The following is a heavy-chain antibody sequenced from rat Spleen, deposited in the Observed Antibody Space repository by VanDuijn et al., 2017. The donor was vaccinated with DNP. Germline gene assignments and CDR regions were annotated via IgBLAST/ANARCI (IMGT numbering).Heavy chain of an antibody. CDR3: ARHDYYASYAMDA. CDR2: ISPSGSRT. Sequence: EVQLEESGGGLVQPGRSLTLSCAASGFTFSNYYMAWVRQVPKKGLEWVATISPSGSRTYYPDSVKGRFTISRDNAKSSLYLQMNSLKSEDTATYYCARHDYYASYAMDAWGQGTSVTVSS. J-gene: IGHJ4*01. CDR1: GFTFSNYY. V-gene: IGHV5-25*01. D-gene: IGHD1-12*01.